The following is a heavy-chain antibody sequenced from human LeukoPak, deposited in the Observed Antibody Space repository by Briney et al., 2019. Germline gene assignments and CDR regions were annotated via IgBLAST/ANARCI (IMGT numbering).Heavy chain of an antibody. CDR3: AKEVRDLPYDY. V-gene: IGHV3-23*01. J-gene: IGHJ4*02. CDR1: RFIFSSYA. Sequence: GGSLRLSCAASRFIFSSYAMSWVRQAPGKGLEWVSGISGSGGSTFYADSVKGRFTISRDNSKNTLYLQMNSLRGEDTAVYYCAKEVRDLPYDYWGRGTLVTVSS. CDR2: ISGSGGST. D-gene: IGHD3-10*01.